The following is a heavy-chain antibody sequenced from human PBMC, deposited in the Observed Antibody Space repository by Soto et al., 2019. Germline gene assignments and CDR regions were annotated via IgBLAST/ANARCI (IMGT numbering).Heavy chain of an antibody. J-gene: IGHJ6*02. CDR2: IYYSGST. D-gene: IGHD3-3*01. CDR3: ARLDGMDDSGPYSYYEMYV. CDR1: GGTISSSSYY. Sequence: PSETLSLTCTVSGGTISSSSYYWGWIRHPPGKGLEWIGSIYYSGSTYYNPSLKSRVTISVDTSKNQFSLKLSSVTAADTAVYYCARLDGMDDSGPYSYYEMYVLGQGTALTVSS. V-gene: IGHV4-39*01.